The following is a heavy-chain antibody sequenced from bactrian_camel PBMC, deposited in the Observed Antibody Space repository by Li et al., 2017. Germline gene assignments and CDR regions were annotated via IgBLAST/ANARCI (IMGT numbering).Heavy chain of an antibody. D-gene: IGHD1*01. J-gene: IGHJ4*01. CDR1: VDTIGRYC. CDR2: IESDGST. CDR3: VRDSESPDLSSEY. V-gene: IGHV3S9*01. Sequence: HVQLVESGGGLVQVRGSLRLSCVASVDTIGRYCMGWFRQVPDKEREGVAGIESDGSTSYGDSVKGRFTISRDNAKNTVYLQMNSLKPEDTDVYYCVRDSESPDLSSEYWGQGTQVTVS.